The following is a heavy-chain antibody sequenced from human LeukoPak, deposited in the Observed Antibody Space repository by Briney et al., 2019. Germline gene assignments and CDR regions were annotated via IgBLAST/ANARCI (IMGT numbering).Heavy chain of an antibody. CDR2: ISYDGSNK. CDR3: ARDSDQTLTY. Sequence: GRSLRLSCAASGFTFSSYAMHWVRQAPGNGLEWVAVISYDGSNKYYADSVKGRFTISRDNSKNTLYLQMNSLRAEDTAVYYCARDSDQTLTYWGQGTLVTVSS. D-gene: IGHD3-10*01. CDR1: GFTFSSYA. V-gene: IGHV3-30-3*01. J-gene: IGHJ4*02.